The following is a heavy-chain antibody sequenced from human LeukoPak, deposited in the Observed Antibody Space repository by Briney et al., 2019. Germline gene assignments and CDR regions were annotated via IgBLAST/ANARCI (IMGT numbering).Heavy chain of an antibody. V-gene: IGHV3-21*01. CDR2: ISGGGSYI. J-gene: IGHJ5*02. D-gene: IGHD3-10*01. CDR3: ARDRVASGRFGEVAS. Sequence: PGGSLRLSCAASGSTFSTYSMNWVRQAPGKGLEWVSFISGGGSYIYYAESVKGRFTISRDNAKNSLYLQMNSLRAEDTAIYYCARDRVASGRFGEVASWGQGTLVTVSS. CDR1: GSTFSTYS.